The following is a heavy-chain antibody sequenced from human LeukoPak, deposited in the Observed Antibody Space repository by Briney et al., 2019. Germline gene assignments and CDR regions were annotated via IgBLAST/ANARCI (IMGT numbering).Heavy chain of an antibody. CDR2: IWYDGSNK. CDR1: GFTFSSYG. V-gene: IGHV3-33*01. CDR3: ARASDPWLQLT. J-gene: IGHJ5*02. D-gene: IGHD5-24*01. Sequence: GGSLRLSCAASGFTFSSYGMHWVRQAPGKGLEWVAVIWYDGSNKYYADSVKGRFTISRDNSKNTLYLQMNSLRAEDTAVYYCARASDPWLQLTWGQGTLVTVSS.